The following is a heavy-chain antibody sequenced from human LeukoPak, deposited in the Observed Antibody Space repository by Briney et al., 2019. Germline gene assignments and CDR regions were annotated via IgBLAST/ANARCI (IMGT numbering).Heavy chain of an antibody. Sequence: SETLSLTCTVSGGSISSGYYYWSWIRQPPGKGLEYIGYIYYGGTYYNPSLKSRVTISVDTSKDQFSLKLSSVTAADTAVYYCARGTWSSSIDYWGQGTLVTVSS. D-gene: IGHD6-6*01. J-gene: IGHJ4*02. CDR1: GGSISSGYYY. CDR3: ARGTWSSSIDY. CDR2: IYYGGT. V-gene: IGHV4-30-4*01.